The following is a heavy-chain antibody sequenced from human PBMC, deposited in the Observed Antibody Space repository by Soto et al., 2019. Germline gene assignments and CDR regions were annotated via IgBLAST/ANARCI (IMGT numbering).Heavy chain of an antibody. CDR2: IIPIFGTA. J-gene: IGHJ6*02. D-gene: IGHD6-13*01. CDR3: ARVRIAAAGYYYYYGMDV. Sequence: QVQLVQSGAEVKKPGSSVKVSCKASGGTFSSYAISWVRQAPGQGLEWMGGIIPIFGTANYAQKFQGRVTITADKSTSTGYMELSSLRSEDTAVYYCARVRIAAAGYYYYYGMDVWGQGTTVTVSS. V-gene: IGHV1-69*06. CDR1: GGTFSSYA.